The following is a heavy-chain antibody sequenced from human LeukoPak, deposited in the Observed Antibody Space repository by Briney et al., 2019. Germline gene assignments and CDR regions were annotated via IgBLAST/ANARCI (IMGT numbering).Heavy chain of an antibody. V-gene: IGHV4-59*08. J-gene: IGHJ4*02. CDR3: ARLASGSYGPLTPFDY. CDR2: IYYSGST. CDR1: GGSISSYY. D-gene: IGHD1-26*01. Sequence: SETLSLTCTVSGGSISSYYWSWIRQPPGKGLEWIGDIYYSGSTNYNPSLKSRVTISVDTSKNQFSLRLSSVTAADTAVYYSARLASGSYGPLTPFDYWGQGTLDTVSS.